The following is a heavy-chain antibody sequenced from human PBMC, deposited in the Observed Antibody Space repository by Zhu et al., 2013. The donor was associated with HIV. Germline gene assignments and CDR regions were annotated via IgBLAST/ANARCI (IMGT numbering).Heavy chain of an antibody. D-gene: IGHD2-21*02. V-gene: IGHV4-38-2*01. CDR2: IYYSGTS. Sequence: QVQLQDRGPGLVKPSRPCPSSALSLVIPSAVVTTGAGSGQPPGKGLEWIGNIYYSGTSYYNPSLKSRVIMSLDTSKNHFSLNVTPVTAADTAIYYCARRKSGLLIHYDAFDVWGQGTGVTVSS. J-gene: IGHJ3*01. CDR1: VIPSAVVTT. CDR3: ARRKSGLLIHYDAFDV.